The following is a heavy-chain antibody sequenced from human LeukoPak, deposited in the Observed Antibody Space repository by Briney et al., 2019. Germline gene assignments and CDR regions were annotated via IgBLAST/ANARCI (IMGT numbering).Heavy chain of an antibody. V-gene: IGHV1-24*01. CDR3: ATDLSLRDNWFDP. CDR2: FDPEDGET. Sequence: ASVKVSCKVSGYTLTELPMHWVRQAPGKGLEWMGGFDPEDGETIYAQKFQGRVTMTEDTSTDTAYMELSSLRSEDTAVYYCATDLSLRDNWFDPWGQGTLVTVSS. J-gene: IGHJ5*02. CDR1: GYTLTELP.